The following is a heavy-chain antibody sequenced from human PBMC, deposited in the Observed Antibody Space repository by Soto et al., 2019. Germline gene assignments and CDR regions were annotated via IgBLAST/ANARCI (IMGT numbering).Heavy chain of an antibody. CDR1: GYTFTSYD. D-gene: IGHD5-12*01. CDR3: ARVLSGYDFNDAFDI. V-gene: IGHV1-8*01. CDR2: MNPNSGNT. J-gene: IGHJ3*02. Sequence: ASVKVSCKASGYTFTSYDINWVRQATRQGLEWMGWMNPNSGNTGYAQKFQGRVTMTRNTSISTAYMELSSLRSEDTAVYYCARVLSGYDFNDAFDIWGQGTMVTVSS.